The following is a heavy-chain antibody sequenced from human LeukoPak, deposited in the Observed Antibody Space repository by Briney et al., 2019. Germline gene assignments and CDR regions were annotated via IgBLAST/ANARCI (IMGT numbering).Heavy chain of an antibody. Sequence: SEILSLTFAVYGGSFSGYYWCWIRQAPGKGLEWMWEIYHIGNTKYNPSLQSRVTIPLHPTKNQLSLKLNSVSAEDTAVHYCVTEPGYCTGGRCYGGWFDSWGQGTLVTVSS. V-gene: IGHV4-34*01. CDR1: GGSFSGYY. CDR2: IYHIGNT. J-gene: IGHJ5*01. CDR3: VTEPGYCTGGRCYGGWFDS. D-gene: IGHD2-15*01.